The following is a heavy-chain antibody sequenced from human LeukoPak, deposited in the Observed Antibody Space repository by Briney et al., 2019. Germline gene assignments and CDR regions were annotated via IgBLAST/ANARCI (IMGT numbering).Heavy chain of an antibody. J-gene: IGHJ4*02. D-gene: IGHD2-2*01. CDR1: GFTFRSYS. CDR2: IDPSSTYT. V-gene: IGHV3-21*01. Sequence: GGSLRLSCAASGFTFRSYSMNWVRQAPGKGLEWVSAIDPSSTYTYYADSVKGRSTISRDNAENSLYLQMNSLRVEDTAVYYCARAPTVLVGYCSSSSCQADYWGQGTLVTVSS. CDR3: ARAPTVLVGYCSSSSCQADY.